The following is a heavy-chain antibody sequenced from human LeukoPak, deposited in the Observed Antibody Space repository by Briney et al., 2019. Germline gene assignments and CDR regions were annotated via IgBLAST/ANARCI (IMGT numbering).Heavy chain of an antibody. CDR1: GGSISSSSYY. CDR2: IYYSGST. D-gene: IGHD5-12*01. Sequence: PSETLSLTCTVSGGSISSSSYYWGWIRQPPGKGLEWIGSIYYSGSTYYNPSLKSRVTISVDTSKNQFSLKLSSVTAADTAVYYCARDKYTGYETFDYWGQGTPVTVSS. V-gene: IGHV4-39*07. J-gene: IGHJ4*02. CDR3: ARDKYTGYETFDY.